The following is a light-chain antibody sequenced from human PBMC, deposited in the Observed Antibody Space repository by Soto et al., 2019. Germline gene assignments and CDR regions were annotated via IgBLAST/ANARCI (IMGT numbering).Light chain of an antibody. CDR2: GNS. J-gene: IGLJ3*02. CDR3: QSYDSSLSGWV. V-gene: IGLV1-40*01. CDR1: SSNIGAGYD. Sequence: QSVLTQPPSVSGAPGQRVTISCTGSSSNIGAGYDVHWYQQLPGTAPKLLIYGNSNRPSGVPDRFSGSKSGTSASLAITGLQGEDGGDYYCQSYDSSLSGWVFGGGTKLTVL.